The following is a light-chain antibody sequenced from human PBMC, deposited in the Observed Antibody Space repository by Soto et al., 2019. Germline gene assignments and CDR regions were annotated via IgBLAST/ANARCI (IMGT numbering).Light chain of an antibody. CDR3: ETWDTNTHYVV. CDR2: LEGSGNY. V-gene: IGLV4-60*03. Sequence: QSVLTQSSSASASLGSSVKLTCTLSSGHSSYIIAWHQQQPGKAPRYLMNLEGSGNYNKGSGVPDRFSGSSSGADRYLTISNLQSEDEADYYCETWDTNTHYVVFGGGTKLTVL. J-gene: IGLJ2*01. CDR1: SGHSSYI.